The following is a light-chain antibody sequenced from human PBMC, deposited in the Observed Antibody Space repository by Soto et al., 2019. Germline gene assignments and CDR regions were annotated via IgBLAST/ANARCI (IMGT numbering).Light chain of an antibody. CDR1: SSDVGGYNY. CDR3: SSYTSSSTLV. CDR2: EVS. J-gene: IGLJ1*01. V-gene: IGLV2-14*01. Sequence: QSALTQPASVSGSPGQSITISCTGTSSDVGGYNYVSWYQQHPGKAPKLMIYEVSNRPSGVSNRFSGSKAGNTAFLTISGLQAEDDADYYCSSYTSSSTLVFGTGTKLTVL.